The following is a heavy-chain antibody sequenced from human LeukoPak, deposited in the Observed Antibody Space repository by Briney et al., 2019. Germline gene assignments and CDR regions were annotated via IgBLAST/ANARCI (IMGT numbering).Heavy chain of an antibody. CDR3: ARDQTYYVSSGYYYVTYLQH. D-gene: IGHD3-22*01. V-gene: IGHV4-4*07. CDR2: ISSGGST. J-gene: IGHJ1*01. CDR1: GASISSSY. Sequence: SETLSLTCTVSGASISSSYCTCIRQPAGEGLEWIGRISSGGSTTYNPSFKSRVTMSLDTSKKQFSLNLTSVTAADTAVYYCARDQTYYVSSGYYYVTYLQHWGQGFLVTVSS.